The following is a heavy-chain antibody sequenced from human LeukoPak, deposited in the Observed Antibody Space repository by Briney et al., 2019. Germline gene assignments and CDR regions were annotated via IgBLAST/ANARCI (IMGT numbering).Heavy chain of an antibody. CDR2: ISSSGSTI. J-gene: IGHJ4*02. CDR3: ARDPCGGDCYFDY. V-gene: IGHV3-11*01. CDR1: GFTFSDYY. Sequence: GGSLRLSCAASGFTFSDYYMSWIRQAPGKGLEWVSYISSSGSTIYYADSVKGRFTISRDNAKNSLYLQMNSPRAEDTAVYYCARDPCGGDCYFDYWGQGTLVTVSS. D-gene: IGHD2-21*02.